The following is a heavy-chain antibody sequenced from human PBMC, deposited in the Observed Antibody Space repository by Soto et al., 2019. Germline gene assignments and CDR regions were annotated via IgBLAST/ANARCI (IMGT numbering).Heavy chain of an antibody. CDR3: ARRPSYCSSISCDYYYYMDV. V-gene: IGHV3-23*01. CDR2: ISGSGNST. CDR1: GFTFSSYA. J-gene: IGHJ6*03. D-gene: IGHD2-2*01. Sequence: GGSLRLSCAASGFTFSSYAMSWVRQAPGKGLEWVSAISGSGNSTYYADSVKGRFTISRDNSKNTLYLQMNSLRAEDTAVYYCARRPSYCSSISCDYYYYMDVWGKGTTVTVSS.